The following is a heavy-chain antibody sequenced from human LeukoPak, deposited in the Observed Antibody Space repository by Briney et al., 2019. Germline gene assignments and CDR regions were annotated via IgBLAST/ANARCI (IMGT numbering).Heavy chain of an antibody. CDR1: RCTFSSYA. Sequence: PGGCLRLSCAASRCTFSSYAVSWVSQAPGKGLEWVSAISGSGGSTYYADSVKGRFTISRDNSKNTLYLQMNSLRAEDTAVYYCAKDLGLYDYWGQGALVTVSS. J-gene: IGHJ4*02. V-gene: IGHV3-23*01. CDR2: ISGSGGST. CDR3: AKDLGLYDY.